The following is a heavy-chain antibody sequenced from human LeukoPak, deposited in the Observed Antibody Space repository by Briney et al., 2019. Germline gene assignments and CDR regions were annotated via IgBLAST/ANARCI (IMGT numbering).Heavy chain of an antibody. CDR3: ARDPYGSGSYSPYYYYGMDV. CDR1: GFTFSSYG. CDR2: IWYDGSNK. D-gene: IGHD3-10*01. V-gene: IGHV3-33*01. J-gene: IGHJ6*02. Sequence: GRSLGLSCAASGFTFSSYGMHWVRQAPGKGLEWVAVIWYDGSNKYYADSVKGRFTISRDNSKNTLYLQMNSLRAEDTAVYYCARDPYGSGSYSPYYYYGMDVWGQGTTVTVSS.